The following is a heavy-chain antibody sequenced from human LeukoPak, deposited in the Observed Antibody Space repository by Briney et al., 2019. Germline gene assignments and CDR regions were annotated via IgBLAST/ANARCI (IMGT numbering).Heavy chain of an antibody. J-gene: IGHJ4*02. CDR2: IRFDATNK. CDR3: AKEQYPGYFDF. V-gene: IGHV3-30*02. Sequence: GGSLRLSCAASGFIFSGSSMHWVRQAPGKGLEWVCFIRFDATNKYYADSVKGRFTISRDNSNNTLYLQLNNVRTEDTATYFCAKEQYPGYFDFWGQGTLVTVSA. CDR1: GFIFSGSS. D-gene: IGHD1-14*01.